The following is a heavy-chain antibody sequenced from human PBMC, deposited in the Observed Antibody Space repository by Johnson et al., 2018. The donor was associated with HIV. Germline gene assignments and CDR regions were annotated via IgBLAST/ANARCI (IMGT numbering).Heavy chain of an antibody. J-gene: IGHJ3*02. D-gene: IGHD4-23*01. CDR1: GFTFSSYA. V-gene: IGHV3-64*01. CDR3: ARGYGGNSGAFDI. Sequence: VLLVESGGGLVQPGGSLRLSCAASGFTFSSYAMHWVRQAPGKGVEYVSDISSNGGSTDYASSVKGRFTISRANTQNTLYLQMGSLRAEDMAVYYCARGYGGNSGAFDILGQGTKVTVSS. CDR2: ISSNGGST.